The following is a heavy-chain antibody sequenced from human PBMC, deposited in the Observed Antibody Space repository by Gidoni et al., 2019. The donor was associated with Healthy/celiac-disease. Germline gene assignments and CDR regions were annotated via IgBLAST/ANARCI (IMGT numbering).Heavy chain of an antibody. J-gene: IGHJ4*02. CDR3: AKDVLVDY. Sequence: EVQLLESGGGLVQPGGSLRLSCAASGFTFSSYAMSWVRQAPGKGLEWVSTISGSGNRTYYADSVRGRFTISRDNSKNTLYLQMNSLRADDTAVYYCAKDVLVDYWGQGTLVTVSS. CDR2: ISGSGNRT. CDR1: GFTFSSYA. V-gene: IGHV3-23*01. D-gene: IGHD3-3*01.